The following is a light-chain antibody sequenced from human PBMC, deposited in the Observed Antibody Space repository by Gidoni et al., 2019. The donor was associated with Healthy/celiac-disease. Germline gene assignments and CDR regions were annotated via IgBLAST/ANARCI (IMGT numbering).Light chain of an antibody. V-gene: IGLV1-36*01. CDR2: YDD. Sequence: QSVLTQPPSVSEAPRQRVTISSSGSSSNIGNNAVNWYQQLPGTAPKLLIYYDDLLPSGVSDRFSGSKSGTSASLAIRGLQSEDEADYYCAAWDDSLNVWVFGGGTKLTVL. CDR1: SSNIGNNA. CDR3: AAWDDSLNVWV. J-gene: IGLJ3*02.